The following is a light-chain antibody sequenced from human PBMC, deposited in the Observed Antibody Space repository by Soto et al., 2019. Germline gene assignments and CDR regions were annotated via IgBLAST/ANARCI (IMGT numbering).Light chain of an antibody. V-gene: IGLV1-40*01. CDR3: QSHDSSQVV. J-gene: IGLJ2*01. CDR1: TSNIGGGYD. Sequence: QAVVTQPPSVSGAPGQRVTISCTGSTSNIGGGYDVHWYQQLPGTAPRLIIYGDTNRPSGVPDRFSGFKSGTSASLAITGLQAEDEADYYCQSHDSSQVVFGGGTKVTVL. CDR2: GDT.